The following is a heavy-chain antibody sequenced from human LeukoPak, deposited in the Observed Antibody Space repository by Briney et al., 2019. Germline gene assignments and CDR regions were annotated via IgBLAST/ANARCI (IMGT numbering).Heavy chain of an antibody. D-gene: IGHD3-9*01. V-gene: IGHV3-64*01. CDR3: ARAGVVPYVAWLINYYMDV. Sequence: GGSLRLSCAASGFTFTNHAMQWVRQAPGKGLEYVSAISGNGGSTYYANSVKGRFTISRDNSKNTVYLQMGSLRPEDMAVYYCARAGVVPYVAWLINYYMDVWGKGTTVTVSS. CDR2: ISGNGGST. CDR1: GFTFTNHA. J-gene: IGHJ6*03.